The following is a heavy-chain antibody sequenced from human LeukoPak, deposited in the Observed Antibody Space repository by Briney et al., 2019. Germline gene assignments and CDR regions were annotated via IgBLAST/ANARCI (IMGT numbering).Heavy chain of an antibody. CDR3: ARGDFWSGYLHDY. CDR2: IYYSGST. J-gene: IGHJ4*02. D-gene: IGHD3-3*01. CDR1: GGSISSYY. Sequence: SETLSPTCTVSGGSISSYYWSWIRQPPGKGLEWIGYIYYSGSTNYNPSLKSRVTISVDTSKNQFSLKLSSVTAADTAVYYCARGDFWSGYLHDYWGQGTLVTVSS. V-gene: IGHV4-59*01.